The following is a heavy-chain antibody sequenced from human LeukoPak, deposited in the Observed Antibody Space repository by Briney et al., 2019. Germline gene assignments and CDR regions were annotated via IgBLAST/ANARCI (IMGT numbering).Heavy chain of an antibody. CDR1: GFTFSSYG. CDR3: AKDSSSWFGFDY. Sequence: VGSLRLSCAASGFTFSSYGMHWVRQAPGKGLEWVAVISYDGSNKYYADSVKGRFTISRDNSKNTLYLQMNSLRAEDTAVYYCAKDSSSWFGFDYWGQGTLVTVSS. J-gene: IGHJ4*02. CDR2: ISYDGSNK. D-gene: IGHD6-13*01. V-gene: IGHV3-30*18.